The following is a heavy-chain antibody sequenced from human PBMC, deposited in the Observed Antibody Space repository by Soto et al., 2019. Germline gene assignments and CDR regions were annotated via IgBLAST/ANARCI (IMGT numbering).Heavy chain of an antibody. J-gene: IGHJ2*01. D-gene: IGHD3-22*01. CDR2: VYYSGRT. CDR3: ARMSYFYDKWYFDL. CDR1: GTSINNNVYY. Sequence: SETLSLTCTVSGTSINNNVYYWRWIRQTPGKGQEWVGYVYYSGRTDYIPSLKSRLSLSIDKSQNQFTLKLNSVTAANTATYYCARMSYFYDKWYFDLWGRGTLVTVSS. V-gene: IGHV4-30-4*01.